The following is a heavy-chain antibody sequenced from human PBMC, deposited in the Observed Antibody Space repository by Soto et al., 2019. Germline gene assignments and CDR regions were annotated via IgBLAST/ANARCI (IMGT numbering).Heavy chain of an antibody. CDR3: ARVPAGSLRSRNWFDP. D-gene: IGHD5-12*01. CDR2: ISAYNGNT. V-gene: IGHV1-18*01. CDR1: GYTFTSYG. J-gene: IGHJ5*02. Sequence: GASVKVSCKASGYTFTSYGISWVRQAPGQGLEWMGWISAYNGNTNYAQKLQGRVTMTTDTSTSTAYMELRSLRSDDTAVYYCARVPAGSLRSRNWFDPWGQGTLVTVSS.